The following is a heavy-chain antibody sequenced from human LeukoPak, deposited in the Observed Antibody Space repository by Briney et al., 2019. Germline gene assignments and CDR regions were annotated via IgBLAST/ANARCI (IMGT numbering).Heavy chain of an antibody. J-gene: IGHJ4*02. V-gene: IGHV3-74*01. D-gene: IGHD3-16*02. Sequence: GGSLRLSCAGSGFTFSSYWMHWVRQAPGKGLVWVSRITSDGSDIVYADSVKGRFTISRDNAKNSLYLQMNSLRAEDTAVYYCARGFDAYIWGSYQDYWGQGTLVTVSS. CDR2: ITSDGSDI. CDR3: ARGFDAYIWGSYQDY. CDR1: GFTFSSYW.